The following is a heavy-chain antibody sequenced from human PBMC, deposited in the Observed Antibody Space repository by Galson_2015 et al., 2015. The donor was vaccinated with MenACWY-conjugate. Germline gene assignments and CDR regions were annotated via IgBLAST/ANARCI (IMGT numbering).Heavy chain of an antibody. Sequence: SLRLSCAASGFTFSGYWMSWVRQAPGKGLEWVANIKQDGSEKYYVDSVKGRFTISRDNAKNSLYLQMNSLRAEDTAVYYCARDYSSGWYGREDWFDPWGQGTLVTVSS. CDR1: GFTFSGYW. D-gene: IGHD6-19*01. CDR3: ARDYSSGWYGREDWFDP. J-gene: IGHJ5*02. V-gene: IGHV3-7*03. CDR2: IKQDGSEK.